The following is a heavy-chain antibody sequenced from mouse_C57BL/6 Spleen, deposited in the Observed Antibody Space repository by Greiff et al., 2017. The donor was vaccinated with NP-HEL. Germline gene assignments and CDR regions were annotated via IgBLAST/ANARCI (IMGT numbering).Heavy chain of an antibody. CDR1: GYTFTSYG. CDR2: IYPRSGNT. V-gene: IGHV1-81*01. CDR3: AREEDSYGTAWFAY. Sequence: VKLQESGAELARPGASVKLSCKASGYTFTSYGISWVKQRTGQGLEWIGEIYPRSGNTYYNEKFKGKATLTADKSSSTAYMELRSLTSEDSAVYFCAREEDSYGTAWFAYWGQGTLVTVSA. D-gene: IGHD1-1*01. J-gene: IGHJ3*01.